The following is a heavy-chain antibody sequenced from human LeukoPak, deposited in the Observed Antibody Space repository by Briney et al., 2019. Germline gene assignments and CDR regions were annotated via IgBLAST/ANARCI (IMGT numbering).Heavy chain of an antibody. J-gene: IGHJ4*02. V-gene: IGHV3-23*01. CDR2: ISGSGGST. CDR1: GFTFSSYG. Sequence: PGGSLRLSCAASGFTFSSYGMSWVRQAPGKGLEWVSAISGSGGSTYYADSVKGRFTISRGNSKNTLYLQMNSLRAEDTAVYYCAKDFNRGVIITIIYFDYWGQGTLVAVSS. D-gene: IGHD3-10*01. CDR3: AKDFNRGVIITIIYFDY.